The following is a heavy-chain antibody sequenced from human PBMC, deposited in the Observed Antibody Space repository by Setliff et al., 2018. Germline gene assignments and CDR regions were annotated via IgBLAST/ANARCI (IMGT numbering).Heavy chain of an antibody. J-gene: IGHJ4*02. CDR1: GYTFTSYY. V-gene: IGHV1-46*01. CDR3: ARELLFGGVIFGY. CDR2: INPSGGFT. Sequence: ASVKVSCKASGYTFTSYYTHWVRQAPGQGLEWMGIINPSGGFTSYAQKFQDRVTMTRDTSTSTVYMELSSLRSGDTAMYYCARELLFGGVIFGYWGQGTLVTVSS. D-gene: IGHD3-3*01.